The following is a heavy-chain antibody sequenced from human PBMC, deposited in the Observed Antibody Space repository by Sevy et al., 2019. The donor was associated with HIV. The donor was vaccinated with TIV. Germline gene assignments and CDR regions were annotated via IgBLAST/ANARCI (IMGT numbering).Heavy chain of an antibody. CDR1: GASFNDFY. J-gene: IGHJ4*02. Sequence: SETLSLTCTVYGASFNDFYWNWIRQPPGKGLEWIGEINHSEGTKYNPSLKSRVTISVDAANSQFSLKLTSVTAADTAVYYCARFDTKIKILGVRRGIYWGPGTLVTVSS. V-gene: IGHV4-34*01. CDR2: INHSEGT. D-gene: IGHD3-3*01. CDR3: ARFDTKIKILGVRRGIY.